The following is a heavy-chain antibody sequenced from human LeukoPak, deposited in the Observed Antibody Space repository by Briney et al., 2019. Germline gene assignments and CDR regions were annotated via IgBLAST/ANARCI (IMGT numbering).Heavy chain of an antibody. CDR2: ASGSGGST. D-gene: IGHD4-23*01. CDR1: GFTFSSYA. CDR3: AEDLGSVVTPPSLDY. J-gene: IGHJ4*02. V-gene: IGHV3-23*01. Sequence: GGSLRLSCAASGFTFSSYAMSWVRQAPGKGLEWVSAASGSGGSTYYADSVKGRFTISRDNSKNTLYLQMNSLRAEDTAVYYCAEDLGSVVTPPSLDYWGQGTLVTVSS.